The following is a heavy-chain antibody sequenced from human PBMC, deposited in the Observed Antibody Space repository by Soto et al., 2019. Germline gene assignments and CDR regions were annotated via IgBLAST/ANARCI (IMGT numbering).Heavy chain of an antibody. CDR1: GYSFTSYD. CDR2: MDPKTGNT. D-gene: IGHD6-19*01. CDR3: SRGGGWRDY. V-gene: IGHV1-8*01. Sequence: QVQLVQSGAEVKKPGASVKVSCRASGYSFTSYDINWLRQAPGKGLEWMGWMDPKTGNTDYGQKVQGRVTMTRNTSIIKAYMELRSLTSEDTAVYYCSRGGGWRDYWGQGTLVTVAS. J-gene: IGHJ4*02.